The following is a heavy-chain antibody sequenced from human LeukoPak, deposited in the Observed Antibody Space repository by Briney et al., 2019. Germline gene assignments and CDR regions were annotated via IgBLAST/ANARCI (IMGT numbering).Heavy chain of an antibody. V-gene: IGHV3-48*03. Sequence: GGSLRLSCAASGFTVSSNYMNWVRQAPGKGLEWVSYISSSGSIIYYADSVKGRFTISRDDAKNSLYLQMNSLRAEDMAVYYCARANYYYGSGSYFDYWGQGTLVTVSS. CDR3: ARANYYYGSGSYFDY. D-gene: IGHD3-10*01. J-gene: IGHJ4*02. CDR1: GFTVSSNY. CDR2: ISSSGSII.